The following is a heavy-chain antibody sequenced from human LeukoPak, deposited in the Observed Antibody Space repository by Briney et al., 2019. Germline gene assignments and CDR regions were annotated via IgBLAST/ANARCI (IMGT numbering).Heavy chain of an antibody. CDR2: IWYDGSNK. V-gene: IGHV3-33*01. Sequence: GSLRLSCAASGFTFSSYGMHWVRQAPGKGLEWVAVIWYDGSNKYYADSVKGRFTISRDNSKNTLYLQMNGLRAEDTAVYYCARPDCGDAYYFDYWGQGTLVTVSS. J-gene: IGHJ4*02. D-gene: IGHD4-17*01. CDR3: ARPDCGDAYYFDY. CDR1: GFTFSSYG.